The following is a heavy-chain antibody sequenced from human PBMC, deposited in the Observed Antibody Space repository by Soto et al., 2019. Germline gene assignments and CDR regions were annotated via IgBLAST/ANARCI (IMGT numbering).Heavy chain of an antibody. CDR3: VRDPRDHFGPRTSPLA. CDR1: GYRFNDYA. CDR2: ISAYSGQT. V-gene: IGHV1-18*01. J-gene: IGHJ4*02. D-gene: IGHD3-16*01. Sequence: ASVKVSCKASGYRFNDYAISWVRQAPGQGLEWMGWISAYSGQTNLAEKFKGRVTMTAEASTTTAYIELRSLRSDDTAIYFCVRDPRDHFGPRTSPLAWVQGTGVIGSP.